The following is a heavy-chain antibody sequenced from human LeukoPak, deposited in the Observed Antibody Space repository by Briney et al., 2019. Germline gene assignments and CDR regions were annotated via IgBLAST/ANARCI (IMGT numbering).Heavy chain of an antibody. CDR1: GFTFSSYA. Sequence: PGGSLRLSCAASGFTFSSYAMSWVRQAPGKGLEWVSAISGSGGSTYYADSVKGRFTISRDNSKNTLYLQMNSLRAEDTAVYYCAKLISSSWYPADDYWGQGTLVTVSS. CDR3: AKLISSSWYPADDY. D-gene: IGHD6-13*01. CDR2: ISGSGGST. V-gene: IGHV3-23*01. J-gene: IGHJ4*02.